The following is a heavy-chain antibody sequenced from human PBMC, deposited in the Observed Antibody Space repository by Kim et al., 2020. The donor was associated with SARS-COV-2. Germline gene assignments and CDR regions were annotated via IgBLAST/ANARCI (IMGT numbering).Heavy chain of an antibody. D-gene: IGHD5-12*01. Sequence: ASVKVSCKASGYTFTSYAMHWVRQAPGQRLEWMGWINAGNGNTKYSQKFQGRVTITRDTSESTAYMELSSLRSEDTAVYYCARVRGYSGYGNYYYGMDVWGQGTTVTVSS. CDR3: ARVRGYSGYGNYYYGMDV. V-gene: IGHV1-3*01. CDR1: GYTFTSYA. CDR2: INAGNGNT. J-gene: IGHJ6*02.